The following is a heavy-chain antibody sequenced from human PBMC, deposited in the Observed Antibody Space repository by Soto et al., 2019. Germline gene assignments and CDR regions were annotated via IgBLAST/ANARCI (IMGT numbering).Heavy chain of an antibody. D-gene: IGHD4-17*01. CDR3: TSRVESGDYSNYYGMDV. CDR2: IRSKANSYST. Sequence: GGSLRLSCAASGFTFSGSAMHWVRQASGKGLEWVGRIRSKANSYSTAYAASVKGRFTISRDDSKNTAYLQMNSLKTEDTAVYYCTSRVESGDYSNYYGMDVWGQGTTVTVSS. CDR1: GFTFSGSA. V-gene: IGHV3-73*01. J-gene: IGHJ6*02.